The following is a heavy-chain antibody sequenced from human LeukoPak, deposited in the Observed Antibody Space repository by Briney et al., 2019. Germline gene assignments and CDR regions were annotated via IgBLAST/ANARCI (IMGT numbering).Heavy chain of an antibody. CDR2: IIASSGST. J-gene: IGHJ4*02. CDR1: GFILSNYA. Sequence: GGSLRLSCAVSGFILSNYAMSWVRQAPGKGLEWVSLIIASSGSTVYADSVKGRFTISRDNSKNTLYLQMNSLRAEDTAVYYCAKGAYDYVEIGYFDHWGQGTLVTVSS. CDR3: AKGAYDYVEIGYFDH. V-gene: IGHV3-23*01. D-gene: IGHD5-12*01.